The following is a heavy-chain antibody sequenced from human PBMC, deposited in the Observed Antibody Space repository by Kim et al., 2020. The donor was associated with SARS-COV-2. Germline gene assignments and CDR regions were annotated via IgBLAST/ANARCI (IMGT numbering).Heavy chain of an antibody. CDR2: ILPVLGTT. J-gene: IGHJ4*02. V-gene: IGHV1-69*08. Sequence: SVKVSCKASGGTFSTYLVSWLRQAPGQGPEWLGRILPVLGTTDYAQKFQDRVTINADKSTGTAYMELRSLRFEDTAVYYCARDMGVAAAGYCHYWGQGT. CDR1: GGTFSTYL. CDR3: ARDMGVAAAGYCHY. D-gene: IGHD6-13*01.